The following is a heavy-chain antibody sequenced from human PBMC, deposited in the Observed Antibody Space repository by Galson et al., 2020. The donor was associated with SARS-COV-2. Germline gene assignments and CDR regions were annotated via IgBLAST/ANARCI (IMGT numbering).Heavy chain of an antibody. CDR3: ARSTAMVNSLDY. D-gene: IGHD5-18*01. J-gene: IGHJ4*02. CDR2: IDWNDDK. V-gene: IGHV2-70*11. Sequence: ESGPTLVKPTQTLTLTCTFYGFSLSTSGMCVSWLRQPPGKALEWLARIDWNDDKYYSTSLKPRLTISKDTSKNQVVLTMTNIDPSDTATYYCARSTAMVNSLDYWGQGTLVTVSS. CDR1: GFSLSTSGMC.